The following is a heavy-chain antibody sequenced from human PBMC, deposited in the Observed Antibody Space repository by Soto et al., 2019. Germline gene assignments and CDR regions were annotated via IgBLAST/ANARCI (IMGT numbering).Heavy chain of an antibody. CDR2: ISGSGGST. V-gene: IGHV3-23*01. Sequence: GGSLRLSCAASGFTFSSYAMSWVRQAPGKGLEWVSSISGSGGSTYYADSVKGRFTISRDNSKNTLYLQMNSLRAEDTAVFYCAKDSGAVVPAPMSDYWGQGTLVTVS. CDR3: AKDSGAVVPAPMSDY. J-gene: IGHJ4*02. CDR1: GFTFSSYA. D-gene: IGHD2-2*01.